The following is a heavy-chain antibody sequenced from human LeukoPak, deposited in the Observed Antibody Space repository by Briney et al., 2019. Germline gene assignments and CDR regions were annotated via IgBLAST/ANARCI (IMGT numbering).Heavy chain of an antibody. CDR3: ARDGGYGSGSAL. CDR2: IYYDGST. D-gene: IGHD3-10*01. CDR1: GGSISNYY. J-gene: IGHJ4*02. V-gene: IGHV4-59*01. Sequence: SETLSLTCTVSGGSISNYYWTWIRQPPGKGLEWIGSIYYDGSTNYNPSLKSRVTISLDTPKNQFSLKLSSVAAADTAVYYCARDGGYGSGSALWGQGTLITVSS.